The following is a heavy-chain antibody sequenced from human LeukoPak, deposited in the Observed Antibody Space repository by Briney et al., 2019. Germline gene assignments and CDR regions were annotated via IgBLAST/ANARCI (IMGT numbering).Heavy chain of an antibody. D-gene: IGHD4-23*01. J-gene: IGHJ3*02. CDR2: ISSSSSYI. Sequence: GGSLRLSCAASGFTFSSYSMNWVRQAPGKGLEWVSSISSSSSYIYYADSVKGRFTISRDNAKNSLYLQMNSLRAEDTAVYYCARGPRYDAGGLRWYRSAAFDIWGQGTMVTVSS. CDR1: GFTFSSYS. V-gene: IGHV3-21*01. CDR3: ARGPRYDAGGLRWYRSAAFDI.